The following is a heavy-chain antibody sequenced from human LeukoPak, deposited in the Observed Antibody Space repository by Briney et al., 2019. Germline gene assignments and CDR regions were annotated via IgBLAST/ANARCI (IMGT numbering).Heavy chain of an antibody. V-gene: IGHV1-46*01. Sequence: ASVKVSCKASGYTFTSYYMHWVRQAPGQGLEWMGIINPSGGSTTYAQKFQGRVTMTRDTSTSTVYMDLSSLRSEDTAVYYCARDLLWFGELNWFDPWGQGTLVTVSS. CDR2: INPSGGST. CDR3: ARDLLWFGELNWFDP. D-gene: IGHD3-10*01. J-gene: IGHJ5*02. CDR1: GYTFTSYY.